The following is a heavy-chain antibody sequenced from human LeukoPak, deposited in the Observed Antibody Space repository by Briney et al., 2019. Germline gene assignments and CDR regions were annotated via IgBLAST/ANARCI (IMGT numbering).Heavy chain of an antibody. J-gene: IGHJ4*02. V-gene: IGHV3-48*03. D-gene: IGHD6-13*01. CDR3: AREGCIAAAGSVFYFDN. CDR2: ISSSGNTI. Sequence: GGSLRLSCVASGFTFSSYEMNWVRQAPGKGPEWVSYISSSGNTIYYADSVKGRFTISRDNAKNSLYLQMNSLRAEDTAVYYCAREGCIAAAGSVFYFDNWGQGTLVTVSS. CDR1: GFTFSSYE.